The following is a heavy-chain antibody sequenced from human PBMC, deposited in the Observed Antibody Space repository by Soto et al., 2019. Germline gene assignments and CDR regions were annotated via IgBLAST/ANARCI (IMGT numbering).Heavy chain of an antibody. J-gene: IGHJ4*02. D-gene: IGHD3-9*01. CDR3: TRTFDRPDYSSPDFDY. CDR1: GFTFSGSA. V-gene: IGHV3-73*02. CDR2: IRRRAKNYAT. Sequence: EVQLVESGGDLVQPGGSLKLSCAASGFTFSGSAMHWVRQASGKGLEWVGHIRRRAKNYATVYAASVKGRFIITREDSKNTGYLQMSRPKTGDTAVYYCTRTFDRPDYSSPDFDYWGQGTLVTVSS.